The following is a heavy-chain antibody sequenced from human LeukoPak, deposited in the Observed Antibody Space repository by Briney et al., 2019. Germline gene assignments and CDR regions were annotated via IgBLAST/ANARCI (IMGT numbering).Heavy chain of an antibody. CDR3: ASWVPVAGEEPFDY. CDR1: GFTFSSYS. D-gene: IGHD3-16*01. CDR2: ISSSSSYI. J-gene: IGHJ4*02. V-gene: IGHV3-21*01. Sequence: GGSLRLSCAASGFTFSSYSMNWVRQAPRKGLERVSSISSSSSYIYYADSVKGRFTISRDNAKNSLYLQMNSLRAEDTAVYYCASWVPVAGEEPFDYWGQGTLVTVSS.